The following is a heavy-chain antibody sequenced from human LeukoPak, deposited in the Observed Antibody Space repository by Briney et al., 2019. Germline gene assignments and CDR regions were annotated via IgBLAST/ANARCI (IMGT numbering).Heavy chain of an antibody. CDR3: ARVPKGIAAAGTFDY. Sequence: KPGGSLRLSCAASGFTFSSYSMNWVRQAPGKGLEWVSSISSSSSYIYYADLVKGRFTISRDNAKNSLYLQMNSLRAEDTAVYYCARVPKGIAAAGTFDYWGQGTLVTVSS. V-gene: IGHV3-21*01. J-gene: IGHJ4*02. CDR2: ISSSSSYI. D-gene: IGHD6-13*01. CDR1: GFTFSSYS.